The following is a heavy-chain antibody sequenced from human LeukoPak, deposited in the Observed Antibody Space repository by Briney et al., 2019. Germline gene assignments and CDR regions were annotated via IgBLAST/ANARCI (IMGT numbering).Heavy chain of an antibody. V-gene: IGHV3-30-3*01. CDR2: ISYDGSNK. CDR3: ARGMSIAALRNWFDP. D-gene: IGHD6-6*01. CDR1: GFTFSSYA. Sequence: PGGSLRLSCAASGFTFSSYAMHWVRQAPGKGLEWVAVISYDGSNKYYADSVKGRFTISRDNSKNTLYLQMNSLRAEDTAVYYCARGMSIAALRNWFDPWGQGTLVTVSS. J-gene: IGHJ5*02.